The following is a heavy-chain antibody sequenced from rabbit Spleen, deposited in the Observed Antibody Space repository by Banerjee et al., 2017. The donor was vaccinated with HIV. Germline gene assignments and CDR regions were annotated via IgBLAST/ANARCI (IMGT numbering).Heavy chain of an antibody. CDR1: GLSFSSSYY. CDR2: IYGGSGGST. Sequence: QSLEESGGDLVKPGASLTLTCTASGLSFSSSYYMCWVRQAPGKGLECIACIYGGSGGSTWYASWVNGRFTISKTSSTTVTLQLTSLTAADTATYFCARGSAAMTMVITGFYFGLWGPGTLVTVS. CDR3: ARGSAAMTMVITGFYFGL. J-gene: IGHJ4*01. V-gene: IGHV1S40*01. D-gene: IGHD2-1*01.